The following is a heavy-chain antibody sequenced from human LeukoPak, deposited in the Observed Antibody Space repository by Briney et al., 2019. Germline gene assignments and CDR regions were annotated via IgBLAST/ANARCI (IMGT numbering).Heavy chain of an antibody. Sequence: GGSLRLSCAASGFTFSSYAMSWVRQAPGKGLEWVSAISGSGGSTYYADSVKGRFTISRDNSKNTLYLQMNSLRAEDTAVYYRAKDRPRDYYGSGSYPDYWGQGTLVTVSS. V-gene: IGHV3-23*01. J-gene: IGHJ4*02. D-gene: IGHD3-10*01. CDR3: AKDRPRDYYGSGSYPDY. CDR2: ISGSGGST. CDR1: GFTFSSYA.